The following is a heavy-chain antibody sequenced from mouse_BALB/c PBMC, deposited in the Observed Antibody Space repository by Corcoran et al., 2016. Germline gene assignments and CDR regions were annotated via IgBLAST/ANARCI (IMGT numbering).Heavy chain of an antibody. V-gene: IGHV14-3*02. CDR3: ARWDWYFDV. J-gene: IGHJ1*01. CDR2: IDPANGNT. CDR1: GFNIKDTY. Sequence: EVQLQQSGAELVKPGASVKLSCTASGFNIKDTYMHWVKQRPEQGLEWIGRIDPANGNTKYDPKFQGKATITADTSYNTAYLQLSSLTSEDTAVYYWARWDWYFDVWGAGTTVTVSS.